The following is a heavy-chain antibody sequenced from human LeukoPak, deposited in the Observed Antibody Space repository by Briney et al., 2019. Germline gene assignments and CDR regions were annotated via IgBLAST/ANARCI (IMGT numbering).Heavy chain of an antibody. CDR1: GGTFSGYY. D-gene: IGHD5-12*01. CDR2: IDHSGSA. V-gene: IGHV4-34*01. CDR3: ARGPMVATPPGY. J-gene: IGHJ4*02. Sequence: SETLSLTCAVYGGTFSGYYWSWIRQSPGKGLEWIGDIDHSGSANYNPSLKSRVTTSVDTSKNQFSLKLSSVTAADTAVYYCARGPMVATPPGYWGQGTLVTVSS.